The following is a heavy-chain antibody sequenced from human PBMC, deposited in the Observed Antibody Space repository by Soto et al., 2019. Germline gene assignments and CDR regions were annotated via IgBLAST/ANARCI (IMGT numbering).Heavy chain of an antibody. CDR2: IYYSGST. Sequence: SETLSLTCTFSGCSISSGDYYWSWIRQPPGKGLEWIGYIYYSGSTYYNPSLKSRVTISVDTSKNQFSLKLSSVTAADTAVYYCAGIQSKRLSGLDPWGQGTLVTVSS. J-gene: IGHJ5*02. CDR1: GCSISSGDYY. CDR3: AGIQSKRLSGLDP. D-gene: IGHD5-18*01. V-gene: IGHV4-30-4*01.